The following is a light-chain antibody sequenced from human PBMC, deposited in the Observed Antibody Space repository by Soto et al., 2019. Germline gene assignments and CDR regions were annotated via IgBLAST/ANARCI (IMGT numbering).Light chain of an antibody. V-gene: IGLV2-14*01. J-gene: IGLJ1*01. CDR2: EVS. CDR1: SSDVGGYNY. CDR3: SSHRSVSTIV. Sequence: QSALTQPASVSGSPGQSITISCTGTSSDVGGYNYVSWFQQHPGKVPKLMIYEVSSRPPGVSNRFSGSKSGNTASLTISGLQAEDEAVYFCSSHRSVSTIVFGSGTKVTVL.